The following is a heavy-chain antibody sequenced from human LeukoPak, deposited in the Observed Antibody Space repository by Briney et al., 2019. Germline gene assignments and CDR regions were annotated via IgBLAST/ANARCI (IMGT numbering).Heavy chain of an antibody. CDR1: GYSFSSYW. V-gene: IGHV5-51*01. CDR2: TYLGDSDT. J-gene: IGHJ4*02. CDR3: ARSGGSGWDEGFDY. Sequence: GESLKISCKGSGYSFSSYWIAWVRQMPGKGLEWMGITYLGDSDTRYSPSFQGQVIISADKSISTAYLQWSSLKASDTATYYCARSGGSGWDEGFDYWGQGTLVTVSS. D-gene: IGHD6-19*01.